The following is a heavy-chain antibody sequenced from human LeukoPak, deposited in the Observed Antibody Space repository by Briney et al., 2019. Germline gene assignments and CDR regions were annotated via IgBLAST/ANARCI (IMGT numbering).Heavy chain of an antibody. J-gene: IGHJ4*02. CDR2: INPNSGGT. CDR3: ARADPMYSSSWYWGLPSDY. CDR1: GYTFTGYY. D-gene: IGHD6-13*01. Sequence: ASVKVSCKASGYTFTGYYMHWVRQAPGQGLEWMGWINPNSGGTNYAQKFQGRVTMTRDTSISTAYMELSRLRPDDTAVYYCARADPMYSSSWYWGLPSDYWGQGTLVTVSS. V-gene: IGHV1-2*02.